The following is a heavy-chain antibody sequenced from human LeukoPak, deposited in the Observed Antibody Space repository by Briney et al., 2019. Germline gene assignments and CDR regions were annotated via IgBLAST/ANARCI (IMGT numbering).Heavy chain of an antibody. V-gene: IGHV1-18*01. J-gene: IGHJ6*03. CDR1: GYTFTSYG. CDR3: ARDSRGYYDFWSGYRVGKDMDV. Sequence: ASVKVSCKASGYTFTSYGISWVRQAPGQGLEWMGWISAYNGNTNYAQKLQGRVTMTTDTSTSTAYMELRSLRSDDTAVYYCARDSRGYYDFWSGYRVGKDMDVWGKGTTVTVSS. D-gene: IGHD3-3*01. CDR2: ISAYNGNT.